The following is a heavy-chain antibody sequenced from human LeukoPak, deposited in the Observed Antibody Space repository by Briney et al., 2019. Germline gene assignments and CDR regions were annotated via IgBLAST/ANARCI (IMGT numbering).Heavy chain of an antibody. Sequence: GGSLRLSCAASGFTVSSNYMSWVRQAPGKGLDWVSVIYSGGNTYYADSVKGRFTISRDNSKNTLYLQMNSLRAEDTAVYYYARDRVGATTNFDYWGQGTLVTVSS. V-gene: IGHV3-53*01. CDR3: ARDRVGATTNFDY. J-gene: IGHJ4*02. CDR2: IYSGGNT. CDR1: GFTVSSNY. D-gene: IGHD1-26*01.